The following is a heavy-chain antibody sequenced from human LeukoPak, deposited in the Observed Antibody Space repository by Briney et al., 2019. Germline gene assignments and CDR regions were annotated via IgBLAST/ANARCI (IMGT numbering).Heavy chain of an antibody. V-gene: IGHV3-30*18. CDR1: GFTFSSYG. CDR2: ISHDGTNK. CDR3: AKDRSTSCYKCAFDI. J-gene: IGHJ3*02. Sequence: GGSLRLSCAASGFTFSSYGMHWVRQAPGKGLEWVAVISHDGTNKYYADSVKGRFTISRDNSKNALYLQMNSLRAEDTAVYYCAKDRSTSCYKCAFDIWGRGTMITVSS. D-gene: IGHD2-2*02.